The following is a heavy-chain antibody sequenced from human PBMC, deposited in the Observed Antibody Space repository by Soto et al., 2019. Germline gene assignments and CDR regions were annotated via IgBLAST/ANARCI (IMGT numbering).Heavy chain of an antibody. J-gene: IGHJ3*02. D-gene: IGHD3-22*01. V-gene: IGHV4-31*03. CDR2: IYYSGST. CDR1: GGSISSGGYY. CDR3: ATQPHPNYYDSSVPEFFFDI. Sequence: NPSETLSLTCTVSGGSISSGGYYWSWIRQHPGKGLEWIGYIYYSGSTYYNPSLKSRVTISVDTSKNQFSLKLSSVTAADTAVYYCATQPHPNYYDSSVPEFFFDIWGQGTMVTVSS.